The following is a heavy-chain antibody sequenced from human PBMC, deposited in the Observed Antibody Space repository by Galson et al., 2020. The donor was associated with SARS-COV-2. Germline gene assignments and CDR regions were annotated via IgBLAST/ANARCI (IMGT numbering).Heavy chain of an antibody. Sequence: SGPTLAKTTQTITLTCSFSRFSLRTTGLCVGWIRQHPGNELESLARTDSNDDKYYSTSQKTRVTISKDTSKNQAVRTMTNVDPVDTATYYCARKRRGDGGRYLVFDYWGQGILVTVSS. J-gene: IGHJ4*02. CDR1: RFSLRTTGLC. D-gene: IGHD1-26*01. CDR3: ARKRRGDGGRYLVFDY. CDR2: TDSNDDK. V-gene: IGHV2-70*11.